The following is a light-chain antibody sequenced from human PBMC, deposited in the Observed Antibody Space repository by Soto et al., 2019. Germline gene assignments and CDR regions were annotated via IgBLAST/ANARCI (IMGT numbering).Light chain of an antibody. Sequence: DIVMTQTPDSLAVSLRDRATINFKSSQSVLYSSNNKNCLAWYQQKPGQPPKLLIYWAPTWESGVPDRFSGSGSGTDFTLTISSLQAEDVAVYYCQQYYSSPRTFGQGTKVDIK. J-gene: IGKJ1*01. V-gene: IGKV4-1*01. CDR3: QQYYSSPRT. CDR2: WAP. CDR1: QSVLYSSNNKNC.